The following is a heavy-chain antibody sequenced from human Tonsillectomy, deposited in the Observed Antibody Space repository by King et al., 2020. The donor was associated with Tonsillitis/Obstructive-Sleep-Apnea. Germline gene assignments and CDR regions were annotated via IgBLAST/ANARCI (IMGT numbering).Heavy chain of an antibody. CDR3: ARFHFWSGSNWFDP. J-gene: IGHJ5*02. CDR1: GGSISSYY. V-gene: IGHV4-59*01. D-gene: IGHD3-3*02. CDR2: VYYSGST. Sequence: VQLQESGPGLVKPSETLALTCTVSGGSISSYYWCWIRQPPGKGLEWIGYVYYSGSTNYNPSLRSRVTMSVETSKNQFSLKLSSVTAADTAVYFCARFHFWSGSNWFDPWGQGTLVTVSS.